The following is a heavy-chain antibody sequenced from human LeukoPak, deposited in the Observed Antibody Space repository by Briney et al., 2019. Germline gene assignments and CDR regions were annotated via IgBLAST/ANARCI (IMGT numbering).Heavy chain of an antibody. Sequence: IPSETLSLTCTVSGGSISSSSYYWGWIRQPPGKGLEWIGSIYYSGSTSYNPSLKSRVTISVDTSKNQFSLKLSSVTAADTAVYYCARSRRVRYSSSSPRNVYYYYYGMDVWGQGTTVTVSS. D-gene: IGHD6-6*01. CDR3: ARSRRVRYSSSSPRNVYYYYYGMDV. CDR1: GGSISSSSYY. J-gene: IGHJ6*02. CDR2: IYYSGST. V-gene: IGHV4-39*01.